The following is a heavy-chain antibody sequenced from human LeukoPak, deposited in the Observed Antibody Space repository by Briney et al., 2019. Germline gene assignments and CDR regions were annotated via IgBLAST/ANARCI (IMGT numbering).Heavy chain of an antibody. D-gene: IGHD3-16*02. CDR1: GGSISSSNW. J-gene: IGHJ4*02. CDR2: IYHSGST. CDR3: ARAQIDKYDYVWGSYRPNHFDY. V-gene: IGHV4-4*02. Sequence: SGTLSLTCAVSGGSISSSNWWSWVRQPPGKGLEWIGEIYHSGSTNYNPSLKSRVTISVDKSKNQFSLKLSSVTAADTAVYYCARAQIDKYDYVWGSYRPNHFDYWGQGTLVTVSS.